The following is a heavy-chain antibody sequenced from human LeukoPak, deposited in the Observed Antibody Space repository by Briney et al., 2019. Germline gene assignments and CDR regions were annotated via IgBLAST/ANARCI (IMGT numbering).Heavy chain of an antibody. J-gene: IGHJ3*02. CDR1: GGSISSYY. CDR3: ARDVPTVQLWRTDAFDI. V-gene: IGHV4-34*01. D-gene: IGHD5-18*01. Sequence: SETLSLTCTVSGGSISSYYWSWIRQPPGKGLEWIGEINHSGSTNYNPSLKSRVTISVDTSKNQFSLKLSSVTAADTAVYYCARDVPTVQLWRTDAFDIWGQGTMVTVSS. CDR2: INHSGST.